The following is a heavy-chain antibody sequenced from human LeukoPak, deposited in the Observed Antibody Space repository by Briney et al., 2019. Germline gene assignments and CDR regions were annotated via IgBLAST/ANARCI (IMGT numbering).Heavy chain of an antibody. J-gene: IGHJ5*01. Sequence: PGGSLRLSCATSGFTSSNAWMNWVRQAPGKGLEWVGRIRSNSDGGTIDYAAPVKGRFALSRDDSKNTLYLQMNSLQTEDTALYYCAKDGESGRGNPRVDWFDSCGQGTLVAVSS. CDR3: AKDGESGRGNPRVDWFDS. CDR1: GFTSSNAW. V-gene: IGHV3-15*07. D-gene: IGHD4-17*01. CDR2: IRSNSDGGTI.